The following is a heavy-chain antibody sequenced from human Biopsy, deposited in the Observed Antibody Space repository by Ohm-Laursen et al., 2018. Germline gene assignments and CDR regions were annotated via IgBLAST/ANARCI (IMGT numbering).Heavy chain of an antibody. D-gene: IGHD3-10*01. J-gene: IGHJ6*02. CDR1: GFTFNNYG. CDR2: ISSSSDNI. V-gene: IGHV3-21*01. Sequence: GSLRLSCSASGFTFNNYGMQRVRQAPGKGLEWVSTISSSSDNIYYVDSVKGRFTISRDNAKNSLYLQMNSLRAEDTAVYYCARSRGSSGIATIYYYGMDVWGQGTTVTVSS. CDR3: ARSRGSSGIATIYYYGMDV.